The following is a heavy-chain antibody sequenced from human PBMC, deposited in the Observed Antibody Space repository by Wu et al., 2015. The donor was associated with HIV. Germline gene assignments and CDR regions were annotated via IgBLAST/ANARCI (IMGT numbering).Heavy chain of an antibody. CDR3: AKDYGIVGSTLPEYFQH. D-gene: IGHD1-26*01. CDR1: GYSFTDNY. J-gene: IGHJ1*01. CDR2: INPNSGGS. Sequence: QVQLIQSGAEVRKPGASVKVSCKTSGYSFTDNYIHWVRQAPGQGLEWMGWINPNSGGSKSPQKFQGRVIMTRDTSVSTVYLELTRLKFDDTAMYYCAKDYGIVGSTLPEYFQHWGQGTLVTVLL. V-gene: IGHV1-2*02.